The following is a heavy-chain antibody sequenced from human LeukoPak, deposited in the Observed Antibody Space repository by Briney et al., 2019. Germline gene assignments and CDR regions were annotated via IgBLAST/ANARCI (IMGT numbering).Heavy chain of an antibody. Sequence: PSETLSLTCTVSGGSISSYYWSWIRQPPGKGLEWIGYIYYSGSTNYNPSLKSRVTISVDTSKNQFSLKLSSVTAADTAVYYCARVVVRGVIDYWGQGTLVTVSS. J-gene: IGHJ4*02. CDR3: ARVVVRGVIDY. D-gene: IGHD3-10*01. CDR2: IYYSGST. CDR1: GGSISSYY. V-gene: IGHV4-59*01.